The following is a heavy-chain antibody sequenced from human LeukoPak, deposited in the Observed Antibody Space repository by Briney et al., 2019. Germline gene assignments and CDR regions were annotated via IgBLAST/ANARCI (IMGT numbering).Heavy chain of an antibody. CDR3: ARGFTGYFYGDYVWGNDY. CDR1: GYTFTSYG. V-gene: IGHV1-2*02. Sequence: ASVKLSCKASGYTFTSYGISWVRQATGQGPEWMGWINPNSGGTNYAQKIQGRITMTRDTSISTAYMELSRLRSDDTAVYYCARGFTGYFYGDYVWGNDYWGQGTLVTVSS. CDR2: INPNSGGT. D-gene: IGHD4-17*01. J-gene: IGHJ4*02.